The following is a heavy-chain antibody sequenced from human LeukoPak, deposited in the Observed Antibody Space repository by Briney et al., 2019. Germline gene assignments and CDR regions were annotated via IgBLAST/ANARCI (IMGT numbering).Heavy chain of an antibody. D-gene: IGHD3-10*01. V-gene: IGHV1-2*06. CDR3: ARTRAYASGSYFHFEY. CDR1: GYTFTGYY. CDR2: INPNSGGT. J-gene: IGHJ4*02. Sequence: GASVKVSCKASGYTFTGYYMHWVRQAPGQGLEWMGRINPNSGGTNYAQRFQGRVTMTRDTSISTAYMELSRLRSDDTAIYYCARTRAYASGSYFHFEYWGQGTLVTVSS.